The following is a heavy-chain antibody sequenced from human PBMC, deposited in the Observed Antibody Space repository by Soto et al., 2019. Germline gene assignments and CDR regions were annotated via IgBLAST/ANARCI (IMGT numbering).Heavy chain of an antibody. Sequence: GGSLRLSCAASGFTFSNYGLHWVRQAPGKGLEWVAVISYDGSNKYYADSVKGRFTISRDNSKNTLYLQMNSLRAEDTAVYYCWGSTRRAAFDIWGQGTMVT. D-gene: IGHD3-16*01. CDR2: ISYDGSNK. V-gene: IGHV3-30*03. CDR3: WGSTRRAAFDI. J-gene: IGHJ3*02. CDR1: GFTFSNYG.